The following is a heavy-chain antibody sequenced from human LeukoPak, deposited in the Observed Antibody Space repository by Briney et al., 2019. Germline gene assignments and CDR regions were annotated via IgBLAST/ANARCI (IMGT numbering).Heavy chain of an antibody. CDR2: INPNSGGT. V-gene: IGHV1-2*02. Sequence: ASVKVSCKASGYTFTGYYMHWVRQAPGQGLEWMGWINPNSGGTNYAQKFRGRVTMTRDTSISTAYMELSRLRSDDTAVYYCAALDYGDYVGFDYWGQGTLVTVSS. CDR1: GYTFTGYY. CDR3: AALDYGDYVGFDY. D-gene: IGHD4-17*01. J-gene: IGHJ4*02.